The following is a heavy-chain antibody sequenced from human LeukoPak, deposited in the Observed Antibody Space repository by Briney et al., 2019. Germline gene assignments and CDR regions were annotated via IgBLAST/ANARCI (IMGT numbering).Heavy chain of an antibody. J-gene: IGHJ6*02. CDR2: IQTDGNPK. CDR3: ARETSSEIIGGMDV. CDR1: GFIFSNSG. D-gene: IGHD3-22*01. V-gene: IGHV3-30*02. Sequence: GGSLRLSCAASGFIFSNSGMHWVRQAPGKGLEWVAFIQTDGNPKYYADSVRGRFTISRDNFKKACYLQMDSLRVEDTAVYYCARETSSEIIGGMDVRGQGTTVTVTS.